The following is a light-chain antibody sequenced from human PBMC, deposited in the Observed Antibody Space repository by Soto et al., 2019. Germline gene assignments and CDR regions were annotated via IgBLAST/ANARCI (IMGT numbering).Light chain of an antibody. J-gene: IGKJ5*01. V-gene: IGKV3-20*01. CDR3: QQYGNSPIT. CDR1: QSVDSTY. CDR2: GVS. Sequence: DIVLTQSPATLSVFPGERATLSCMASQSVDSTYLAWYQQKPGQSPRLLIYGVSSRATDIPDRFSGSGSGTDFTLTINRLEPEDFAVYYCQQYGNSPITFGQGTRLEIK.